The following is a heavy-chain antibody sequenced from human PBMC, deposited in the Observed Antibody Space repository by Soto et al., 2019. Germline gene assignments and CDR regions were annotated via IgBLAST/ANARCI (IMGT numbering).Heavy chain of an antibody. J-gene: IGHJ6*02. CDR3: AKDGPRPGTRYTYGMDV. CDR2: ISSSSSCT. D-gene: IGHD1-1*01. Sequence: PGGSLRLSCAASGFTFSDYYMNWIRQAPGKGLEWISSISSSSSCTKYADSVKGRFTISRDNAKNTLYLQMNSLIAEDTAVYYCAKDGPRPGTRYTYGMDVWGQGTTVTVSS. V-gene: IGHV3-11*05. CDR1: GFTFSDYY.